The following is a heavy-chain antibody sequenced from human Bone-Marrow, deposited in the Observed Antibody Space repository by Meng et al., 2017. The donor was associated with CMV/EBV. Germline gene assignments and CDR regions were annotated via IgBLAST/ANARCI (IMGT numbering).Heavy chain of an antibody. V-gene: IGHV1-2*02. CDR3: ARESGEDAFDI. D-gene: IGHD7-27*01. CDR1: GYTFTGFY. J-gene: IGHJ3*02. CDR2: INPNSGGT. Sequence: SCTTSGYTFTGFYIHWVRQAPGQGLEWMGWINPNSGGTEYAQKFQGRVTMTRDTSISTAYMELSRLRSDDTAVYYCARESGEDAFDIWGQGTMVTVSS.